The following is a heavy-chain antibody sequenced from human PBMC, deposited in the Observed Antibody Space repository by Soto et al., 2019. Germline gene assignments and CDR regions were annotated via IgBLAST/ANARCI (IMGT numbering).Heavy chain of an antibody. CDR3: VTITGTTDY. D-gene: IGHD1-20*01. Sequence: QVQLQESGPGLVKPSETLSLTCTVSGGSVSSGSYYWSWIRQHPVKGLEWIGYIYYSGRAIYNPSLKSRVTISVDTSKNQFSLKRSSVTAAETAVYYCVTITGTTDYWGQGTLVTVSS. CDR1: GGSVSSGSYY. V-gene: IGHV4-61*01. J-gene: IGHJ4*02. CDR2: IYYSGRA.